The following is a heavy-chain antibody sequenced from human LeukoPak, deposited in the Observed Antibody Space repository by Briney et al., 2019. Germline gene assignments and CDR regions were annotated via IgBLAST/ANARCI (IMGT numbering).Heavy chain of an antibody. V-gene: IGHV3-7*04. Sequence: GGSLRLSCAASGFTFSRYWMSWVRQAPGKGLEWVAYIKEDGSEKYYVDSVKGRFTISRDNAKNSLFLQMNSLRAEETAVYYCARGEYYYDGGYWGQGTLVTVSS. CDR1: GFTFSRYW. CDR2: IKEDGSEK. J-gene: IGHJ4*02. D-gene: IGHD3-22*01. CDR3: ARGEYYYDGGY.